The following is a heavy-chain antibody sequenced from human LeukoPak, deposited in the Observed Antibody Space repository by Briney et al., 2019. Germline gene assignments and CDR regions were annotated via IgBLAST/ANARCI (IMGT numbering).Heavy chain of an antibody. CDR2: IYYSGST. Sequence: SETLSLTCTVSGGSISSYYWSWIRQPPGKGLEWIGYIYYSGSTNYNPSLKSRVTISVDTSKNQFSLKLSSVTAADTAVYYCARVVWAAAAPRYFDYWGQGTLVTVST. J-gene: IGHJ4*02. V-gene: IGHV4-59*01. D-gene: IGHD6-13*01. CDR3: ARVVWAAAAPRYFDY. CDR1: GGSISSYY.